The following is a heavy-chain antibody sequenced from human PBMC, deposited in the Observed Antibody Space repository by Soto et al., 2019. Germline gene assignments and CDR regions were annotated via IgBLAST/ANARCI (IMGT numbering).Heavy chain of an antibody. CDR1: GYTLTSYC. D-gene: IGHD3-3*01. CDR2: ISAYNGNT. CDR3: ARDQATIFGVVIIPVPYYGMDV. J-gene: IGHJ6*02. V-gene: IGHV1-18*01. Sequence: GASVKVSCKASGYTLTSYCISWVRQAPGQGLECMGWISAYNGNTNYAQKLQGRVTMTTDTSTSTAYMELRSLRSDDTAVYYCARDQATIFGVVIIPVPYYGMDVWGQGTTVTVSS.